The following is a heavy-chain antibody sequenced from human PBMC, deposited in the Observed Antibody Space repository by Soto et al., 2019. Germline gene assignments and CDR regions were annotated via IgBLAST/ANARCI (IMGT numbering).Heavy chain of an antibody. D-gene: IGHD4-17*01. J-gene: IGHJ6*02. CDR1: GFTFDDYA. CDR2: ISWNSGSI. Sequence: PGGSLRLSCAASGFTFDDYAMHWVRQAPGKGLEWVSGISWNSGSIGYADSVKGRFTISRDNAKNSLYLQMNSLRAEDTALYYCAKDITTTVYYYGMDVWGQGTTVTVSS. CDR3: AKDITTTVYYYGMDV. V-gene: IGHV3-9*01.